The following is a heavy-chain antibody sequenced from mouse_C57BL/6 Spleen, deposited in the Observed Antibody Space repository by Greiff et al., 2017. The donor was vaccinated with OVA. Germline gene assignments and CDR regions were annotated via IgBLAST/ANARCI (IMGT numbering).Heavy chain of an antibody. J-gene: IGHJ1*03. D-gene: IGHD2-4*01. V-gene: IGHV1-76*01. CDR3: ARDDYDRYFDV. CDR1: GYTFTDYY. CDR2: IYPGSGNT. Sequence: QVQLQQSGAELVRPGASVKLSCKASGYTFTDYYINWVKQRPGQGLEWIARIYPGSGNTYYNEKFKGKATLTAEKSSSTAYMQLSSLTSEDSAVYFCARDDYDRYFDVWGTGTTVTVSS.